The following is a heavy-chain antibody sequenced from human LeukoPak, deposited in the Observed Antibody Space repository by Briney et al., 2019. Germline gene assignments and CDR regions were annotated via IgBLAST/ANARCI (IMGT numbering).Heavy chain of an antibody. CDR1: GDSVSINSAA. CDR2: TYYRSKWYS. Sequence: SQTLSLTYAISGDSVSINSAAWNWIRQSPSRGLEWLGRTYYRSKWYSYYAASVKSRITINPDTSKNQFSLQLKSVTPEDTAVYYCARMVGLVSDYWGQGTLVTVSS. V-gene: IGHV6-1*01. J-gene: IGHJ4*02. CDR3: ARMVGLVSDY. D-gene: IGHD3-10*01.